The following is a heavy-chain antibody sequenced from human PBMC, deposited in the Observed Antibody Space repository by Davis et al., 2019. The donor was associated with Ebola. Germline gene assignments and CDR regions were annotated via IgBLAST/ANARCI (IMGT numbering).Heavy chain of an antibody. J-gene: IGHJ4*02. Sequence: GESLKISCAASGFIVSDKYMSWVRQAPGKGLEWVANIRQDGSEEQYVGSVKGRITVSRDNAKSSVFLQLDSLRDEDTAVYYCTRDRITMDYWGQGTLVTVSS. D-gene: IGHD3-10*01. CDR2: IRQDGSEE. CDR3: TRDRITMDY. CDR1: GFIVSDKY. V-gene: IGHV3-7*01.